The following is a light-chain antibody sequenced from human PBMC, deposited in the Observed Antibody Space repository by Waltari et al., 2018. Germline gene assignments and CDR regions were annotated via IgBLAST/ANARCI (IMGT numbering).Light chain of an antibody. V-gene: IGKV3-15*01. CDR2: GAS. J-gene: IGKJ1*01. CDR1: PSVSSN. Sequence: EIVMTQSPATLSVSPGERATLSCRASPSVSSNLVWYQQKPGQAPRPLMYGASTRATNIPARFSGSGSGTEFTLTISSLQSEDFAVYYCQQYNNWPRTFGQGTQVETK. CDR3: QQYNNWPRT.